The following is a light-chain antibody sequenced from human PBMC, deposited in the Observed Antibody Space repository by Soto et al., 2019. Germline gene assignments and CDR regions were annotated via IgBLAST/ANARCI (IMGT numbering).Light chain of an antibody. J-gene: IGKJ4*01. V-gene: IGKV3-20*01. Sequence: EIVLTQSPDTLSLSPGERATLSCRASQSVHRDYLGWYQQKPGQAPRLLIYGTAGRATGIPDRFSGSGAGTDFTLTISRLEPEDFAVYYCQQYDTSITFGGGTKVEIK. CDR2: GTA. CDR3: QQYDTSIT. CDR1: QSVHRDY.